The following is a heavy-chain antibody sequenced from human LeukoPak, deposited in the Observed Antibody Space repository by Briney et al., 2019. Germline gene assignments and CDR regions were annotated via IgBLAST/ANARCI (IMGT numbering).Heavy chain of an antibody. D-gene: IGHD4-23*01. CDR3: ARDGHGGNSFDY. CDR1: GYTXTGYY. CDR2: INANSGGT. J-gene: IGHJ4*02. Sequence: ASVKVSCKASGYTXTGYYMHWVRQAPGQGLDWMGWINANSGGTDYAQKFQDRVTMTRDTSISTAYMELSRLRSDDTAVYYCARDGHGGNSFDYWGQGTLVTVSS. V-gene: IGHV1-2*02.